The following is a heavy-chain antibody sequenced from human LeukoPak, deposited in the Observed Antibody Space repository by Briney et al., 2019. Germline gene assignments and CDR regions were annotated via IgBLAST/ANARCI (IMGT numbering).Heavy chain of an antibody. Sequence: PSETLSLTCTVSGGSISIYYWTWIRQPPGKGLEWIGYIYYSGSTNYNPSLKSRVTISVDTSKNQFSLKLSSVTAADTAVYFCARGFRGDNFDYWGQGTLVTVSS. CDR1: GGSISIYY. V-gene: IGHV4-59*08. D-gene: IGHD7-27*01. J-gene: IGHJ4*02. CDR2: IYYSGST. CDR3: ARGFRGDNFDY.